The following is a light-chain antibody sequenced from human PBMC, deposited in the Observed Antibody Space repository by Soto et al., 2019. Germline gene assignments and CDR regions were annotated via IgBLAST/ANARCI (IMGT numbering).Light chain of an antibody. V-gene: IGKV4-1*01. CDR1: RGVFSTSNIKTN. CDR3: QQYYSTPTWT. Sequence: DIVMTQSPDSLAVSLGERPTINGNSGRGVFSTSNIKTNLAWYQQKPGQPPKLLIYWASTRESGVPDRFSGSGSGTDFTLTISSLQAEDVAVYYCQQYYSTPTWTFGQGTKVEIK. J-gene: IGKJ1*01. CDR2: WAS.